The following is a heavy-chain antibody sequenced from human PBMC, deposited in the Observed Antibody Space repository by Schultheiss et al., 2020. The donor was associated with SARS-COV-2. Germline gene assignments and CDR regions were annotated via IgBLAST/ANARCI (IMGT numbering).Heavy chain of an antibody. D-gene: IGHD6-13*01. J-gene: IGHJ6*02. CDR3: ARVGLIAAAGTIYYYCGMDV. CDR1: GGSISSGGYY. V-gene: IGHV4-31*03. Sequence: SQTLSLTCTVSGGSISSGGYYWSWIRQHPGKGLEWIGYIYYSGSTYYNPSLKSRVTISVDTSKNQFSLKLSSVTAADTAVYYCARVGLIAAAGTIYYYCGMDVWGQGTTVTVSS. CDR2: IYYSGST.